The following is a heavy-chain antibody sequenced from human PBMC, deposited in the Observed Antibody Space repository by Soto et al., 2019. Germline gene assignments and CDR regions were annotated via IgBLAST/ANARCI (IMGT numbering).Heavy chain of an antibody. CDR1: GFTFSSYG. D-gene: IGHD4-4*01. V-gene: IGHV3-33*01. J-gene: IGHJ6*02. CDR3: ARADSHDYSNYGFYYYYGMDV. CDR2: IWYDGSNK. Sequence: QVQLVESGGGVVQPGRSLRLSCAASGFTFSSYGMHWVRQAPGKGLEWVAVIWYDGSNKYYADSVKGRFTISRDNSKNTLYLQMTSLRAEDTAVYYCARADSHDYSNYGFYYYYGMDVWGQGTTVTVSS.